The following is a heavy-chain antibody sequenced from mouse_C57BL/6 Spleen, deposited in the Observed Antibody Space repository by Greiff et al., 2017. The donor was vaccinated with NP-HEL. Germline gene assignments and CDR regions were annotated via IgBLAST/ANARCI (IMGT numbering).Heavy chain of an antibody. D-gene: IGHD1-1*01. CDR1: GYTFTDYY. V-gene: IGHV1-26*01. CDR2: INPNNGGT. Sequence: EVQLQQSGPELVKPGASVKISCKASGYTFTDYYMNWVKQSHGKSLEWIGDINPNNGGTSYNQKFKGKATLTVDKSSSTAYMELRSLTSEDSAVYYCARNPHYYGSSGYAMDYWGQGTSVTVSS. J-gene: IGHJ4*01. CDR3: ARNPHYYGSSGYAMDY.